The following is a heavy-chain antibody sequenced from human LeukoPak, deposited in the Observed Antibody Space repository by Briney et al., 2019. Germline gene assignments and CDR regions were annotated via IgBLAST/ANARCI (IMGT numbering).Heavy chain of an antibody. V-gene: IGHV4-61*01. CDR1: GGSVGSGSYY. CDR2: IYYSGST. J-gene: IGHJ4*02. CDR3: AGRSTAMVLFDY. Sequence: PSETLSLTYTVSGGSVGSGSYYWSWIRQPPGKGLEWIGYIYYSGSTNYNPSLKSRVTISVDTSKNQFSLKLSSVTAADTAVYYCAGRSTAMVLFDYWGQGTLVTVSS. D-gene: IGHD5-18*01.